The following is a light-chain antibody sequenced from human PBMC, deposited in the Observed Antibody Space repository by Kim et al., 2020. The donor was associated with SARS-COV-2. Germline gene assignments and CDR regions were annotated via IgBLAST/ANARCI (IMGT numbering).Light chain of an antibody. Sequence: EIVMTQSPATLSVSPGERATFFCRASQSVNSNLAWYQHKPGQAPRLLIYGASTRATGIPARVSGSGSGTEFTLTVSSLQSEDFGVYYCQQYNNWPQTFGQGTKVDIK. V-gene: IGKV3-15*01. CDR1: QSVNSN. J-gene: IGKJ1*01. CDR2: GAS. CDR3: QQYNNWPQT.